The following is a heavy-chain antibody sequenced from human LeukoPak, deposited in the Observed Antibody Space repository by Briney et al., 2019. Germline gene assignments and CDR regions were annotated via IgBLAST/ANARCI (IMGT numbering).Heavy chain of an antibody. CDR1: GYTFTDYY. D-gene: IGHD2-15*01. CDR3: ARGSSKVTSTIDWFDP. Sequence: ASVKVSCNSSGYTFTDYYMHWVRQAPAQGLEWMGWINPHSGGTHYAQKSPGRVTMTRDTSINTDYMDLSRLRSADTAIYYCARGSSKVTSTIDWFDPWGQGALVAVSS. CDR2: INPHSGGT. V-gene: IGHV1-2*02. J-gene: IGHJ5*02.